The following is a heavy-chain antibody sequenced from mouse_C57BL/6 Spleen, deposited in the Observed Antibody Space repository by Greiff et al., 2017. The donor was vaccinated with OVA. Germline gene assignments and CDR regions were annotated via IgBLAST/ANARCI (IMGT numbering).Heavy chain of an antibody. CDR1: GFTFSSYA. Sequence: DVQLVESGEGLVKPGGSLKLSCAASGFTFSSYAMSWVRQTPEKRLEWVAYISSGGDYIYYADTVKGRFTISRDNARNTLYLQMSSLKSEDTAMYYCTRVPDCYPCFAYWGQGTLVTVSA. V-gene: IGHV5-9-1*02. CDR2: ISSGGDYI. D-gene: IGHD2-3*01. J-gene: IGHJ3*01. CDR3: TRVPDCYPCFAY.